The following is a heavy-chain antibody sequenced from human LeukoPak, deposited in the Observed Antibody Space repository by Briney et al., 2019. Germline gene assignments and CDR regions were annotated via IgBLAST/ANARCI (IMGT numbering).Heavy chain of an antibody. CDR1: GYTFTGYY. V-gene: IGHV1-18*04. J-gene: IGHJ4*02. CDR3: ARDGKRMVRGVITPLDY. D-gene: IGHD3-10*01. Sequence: ASVKVSCKASGYTFTGYYMHWVRQAPGQGLEWVGWISAYNGNTNYAQKLQGRVTMTTDTSTSTAYMELRSLRSDDTAVYYCARDGKRMVRGVITPLDYWGQGTLVTVSS. CDR2: ISAYNGNT.